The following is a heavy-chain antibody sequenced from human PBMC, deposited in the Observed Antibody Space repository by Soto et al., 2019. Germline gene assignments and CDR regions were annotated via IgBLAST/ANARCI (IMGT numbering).Heavy chain of an antibody. J-gene: IGHJ5*02. CDR3: ARQPGGRGLDRFPS. V-gene: IGHV5-51*01. CDR2: IFPGDSDT. D-gene: IGHD3-10*01. Sequence: SLKISCKGSGYSFTSYWICWVRQMPGKGLEWMGIIFPGDSDTRYSPSFQGQVTISADKSISTAYLQWSGLKASDTAMYYWARQPGGRGLDRFPSSGQGTQVTVPQ. CDR1: GYSFTSYW.